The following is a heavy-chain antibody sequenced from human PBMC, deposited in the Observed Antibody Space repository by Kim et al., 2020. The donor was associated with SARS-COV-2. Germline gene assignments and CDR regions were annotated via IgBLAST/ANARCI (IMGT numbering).Heavy chain of an antibody. J-gene: IGHJ4*02. D-gene: IGHD6-19*01. Sequence: IGTADSVQGRFTISRDNAKNSRYLQMNSLRAEDTALYYCAKGSGWSLDYWGQGTLVTVSS. CDR3: AKGSGWSLDY. CDR2: I. V-gene: IGHV3-9*01.